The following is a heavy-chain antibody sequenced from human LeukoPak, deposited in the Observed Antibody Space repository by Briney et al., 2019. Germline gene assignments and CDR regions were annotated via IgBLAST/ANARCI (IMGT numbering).Heavy chain of an antibody. Sequence: GGSLRLSCAASGFSFGSYSMNWVRQAPGKALEWVSSIMSSSRNIYYADSVKGRFTISRDNAKNSLYLQLSSLRTEDTAVYYCATTRAPGNGRVLYYMDVWGKGTTVTVSS. CDR3: ATTRAPGNGRVLYYMDV. D-gene: IGHD3-3*01. CDR2: IMSSSRNI. V-gene: IGHV3-21*01. J-gene: IGHJ6*03. CDR1: GFSFGSYS.